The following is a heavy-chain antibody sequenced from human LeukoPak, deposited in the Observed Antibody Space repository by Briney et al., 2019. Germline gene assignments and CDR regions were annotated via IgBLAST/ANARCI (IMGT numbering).Heavy chain of an antibody. Sequence: SQTLSLTCTVSGGSISSGGYYWSWIRQPPGKGLEWIGYIYHSGSTYYNPSLKSRVTISVDRSKNQFSLKLSSVTAADTAVYYCARDSGYDNPFDYWGQGTLVTVSS. J-gene: IGHJ4*02. V-gene: IGHV4-30-2*01. D-gene: IGHD3-22*01. CDR1: GGSISSGGYY. CDR2: IYHSGST. CDR3: ARDSGYDNPFDY.